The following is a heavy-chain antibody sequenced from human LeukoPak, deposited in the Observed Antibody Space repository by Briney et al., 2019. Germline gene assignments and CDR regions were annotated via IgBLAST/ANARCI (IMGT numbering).Heavy chain of an antibody. V-gene: IGHV3-53*01. CDR2: IYSGGST. Sequence: PGGSLRLSCAASGFTFSDYYMSWIRQAPGKGLEWVSVIYSGGSTYYADSVKGRFTISRDNSKNTLYFQMNSLRAEDTAVYYCASETSGRLSDAFDIWGRGTMVTVSS. J-gene: IGHJ3*02. CDR1: GFTFSDYY. CDR3: ASETSGRLSDAFDI. D-gene: IGHD6-19*01.